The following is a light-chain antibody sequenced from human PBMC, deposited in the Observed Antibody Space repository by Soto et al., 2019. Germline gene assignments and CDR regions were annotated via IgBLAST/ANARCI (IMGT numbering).Light chain of an antibody. CDR1: QSVRASY. Sequence: EIVLTQSPGTLSLSPGEGATLSCRASQSVRASYVAWYQQSPGQPPRLLIYDASTRAPGIPDRFSGSGSGTDFTLTIRILEPEDFAVYYCQQYGTSTTFGQGTKVDIK. J-gene: IGKJ1*01. CDR2: DAS. V-gene: IGKV3-20*01. CDR3: QQYGTSTT.